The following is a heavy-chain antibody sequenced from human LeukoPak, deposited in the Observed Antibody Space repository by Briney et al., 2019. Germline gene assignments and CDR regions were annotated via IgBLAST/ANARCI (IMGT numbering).Heavy chain of an antibody. CDR1: GGTFSSYA. CDR3: ARVENYYYMDV. Sequence: ASVKVSCKASGGTFSSYAISWVRQAPGQGLEWMAGIIRIFGTANYAQKFQGRVTITADESTNTVYMELSSLRSEDTAVYYCARVENYYYMDVWGKGTTVTVSS. J-gene: IGHJ6*03. CDR2: IIRIFGTA. V-gene: IGHV1-69*13.